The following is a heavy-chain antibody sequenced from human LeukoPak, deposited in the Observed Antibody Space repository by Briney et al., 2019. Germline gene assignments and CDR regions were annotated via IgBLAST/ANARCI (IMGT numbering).Heavy chain of an antibody. CDR2: ISFHGSQE. Sequence: GGSLRLSCVASGFTFDRFGMHWVRQAPGKGLEWVAVISFHGSQEDYADSVKGRFTISRDNSKNTAHLQMNTVRPEDTAVYYCAKELNVSKALGCFDYWGQGVQVTVSS. V-gene: IGHV3-30*18. CDR3: AKELNVSKALGCFDY. D-gene: IGHD7-27*01. J-gene: IGHJ4*02. CDR1: GFTFDRFG.